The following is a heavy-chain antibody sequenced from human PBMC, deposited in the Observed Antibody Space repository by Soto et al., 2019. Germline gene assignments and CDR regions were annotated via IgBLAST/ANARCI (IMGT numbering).Heavy chain of an antibody. D-gene: IGHD3-10*01. J-gene: IGHJ6*02. V-gene: IGHV1-2*04. CDR3: ARDQGSGSYPHYYYGMDV. Sequence: ASVKVSCKASGYTFAGYYMHWARQAPGQGLEWMGWINPNSGGTNYAQKFQGWVTMTRDTSISTAYMELSRLRSDDTAVYYCARDQGSGSYPHYYYGMDVWGQGTTVTVSS. CDR2: INPNSGGT. CDR1: GYTFAGYY.